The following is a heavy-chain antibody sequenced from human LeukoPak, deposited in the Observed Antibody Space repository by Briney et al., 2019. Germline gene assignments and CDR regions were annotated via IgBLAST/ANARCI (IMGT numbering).Heavy chain of an antibody. CDR3: ARRYYDSSGYYYGLHY. D-gene: IGHD3-22*01. J-gene: IGHJ4*02. CDR1: GYTFTSYN. CDR2: MNPNSGNT. V-gene: IGHV1-8*01. Sequence: ASVKVSCKASGYTFTSYNINWVRQATGQGLEWMGWMNPNSGNTGYAQKFQGRVTMTRNTSISTAYMELSSLRSEDTAVYYCARRYYDSSGYYYGLHYWGQGTLVTVSS.